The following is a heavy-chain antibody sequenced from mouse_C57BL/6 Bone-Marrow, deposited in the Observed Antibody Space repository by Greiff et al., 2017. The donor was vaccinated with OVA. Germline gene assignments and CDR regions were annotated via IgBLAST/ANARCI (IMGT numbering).Heavy chain of an antibody. Sequence: VQLQQSGAELARPGASVKLSCKASGYTFTSYGISWVKQRTGQGLELIGEIFPRSGNTYYNEKFKGKATLTADKSSSTAYMELRSLTSEDSAVYFCARESNQYYFDYWGQGTTLTVSS. V-gene: IGHV1-81*01. D-gene: IGHD2-5*01. CDR1: GYTFTSYG. CDR3: ARESNQYYFDY. J-gene: IGHJ2*01. CDR2: IFPRSGNT.